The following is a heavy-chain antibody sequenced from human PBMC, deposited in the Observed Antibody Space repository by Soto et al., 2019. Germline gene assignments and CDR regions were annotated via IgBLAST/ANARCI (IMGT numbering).Heavy chain of an antibody. CDR2: ISSSSSTI. J-gene: IGHJ4*02. CDR1: GFTFSSYS. CDR3: ARDWSYQSL. Sequence: LRLSCAASGFTFSSYSMNWVRQAPGKGLEWVSSISSSSSTIYYADSLKGRFTISRDNAKNSLCLQMNSLRDEDTAVYYCARDWSYQSLWGQGTLVTVSS. V-gene: IGHV3-48*02. D-gene: IGHD1-26*01.